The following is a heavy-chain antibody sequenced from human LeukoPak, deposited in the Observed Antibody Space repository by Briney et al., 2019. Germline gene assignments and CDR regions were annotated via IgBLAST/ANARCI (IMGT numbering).Heavy chain of an antibody. CDR2: IHYSGTT. V-gene: IGHV4-59*08. CDR3: TRYDATPAGHYQYWYMDV. J-gene: IGHJ6*03. Sequence: PSETLSLTCAVYGGSFSGYYWSWIRQPPGKRLEYIGYIHYSGTTDYNPSLKSRLTISVDTSKNQFSLRLSSVTAADTAVYYCTRYDATPAGHYQYWYMDVWGKGTTVTVSS. CDR1: GGSFSGYY. D-gene: IGHD2-2*01.